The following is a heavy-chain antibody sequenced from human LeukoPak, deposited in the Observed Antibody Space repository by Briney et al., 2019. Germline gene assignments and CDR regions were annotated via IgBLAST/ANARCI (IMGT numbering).Heavy chain of an antibody. D-gene: IGHD2-2*01. CDR3: ARYGRTTSRFDP. J-gene: IGHJ5*02. Sequence: PSETLSLTCTVSGGSISSSSYYWGWIRQPPGKGLEWIGSIYYSGSTYYNPSLKSRVTISVDASKNQFSLKLSSVTAADTAVYYCARYGRTTSRFDPWGQGTLVTVSS. V-gene: IGHV4-39*01. CDR2: IYYSGST. CDR1: GGSISSSSYY.